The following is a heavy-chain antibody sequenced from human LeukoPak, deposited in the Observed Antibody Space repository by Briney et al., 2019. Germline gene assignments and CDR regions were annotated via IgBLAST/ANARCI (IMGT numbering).Heavy chain of an antibody. Sequence: SETLSLTCTVSGGSISSYYWSWIRQPPGKGLEWIGYIYYSGSTNYNPSLKSRVTISVDTSKNQFSLKLSSVTAADTAVYYCAGLISYGPGYYFDYWGQGTLVTVSS. D-gene: IGHD5-18*01. CDR2: IYYSGST. CDR1: GGSISSYY. V-gene: IGHV4-59*08. J-gene: IGHJ4*02. CDR3: AGLISYGPGYYFDY.